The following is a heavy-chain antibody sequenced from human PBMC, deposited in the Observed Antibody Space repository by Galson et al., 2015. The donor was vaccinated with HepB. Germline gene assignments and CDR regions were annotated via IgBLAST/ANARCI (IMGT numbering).Heavy chain of an antibody. J-gene: IGHJ4*02. CDR3: VKGGGYSAIRGRGGFDS. CDR2: ITYDETNK. V-gene: IGHV3-30*04. D-gene: IGHD5-12*01. Sequence: SLRLSCAASGFTFNSYAMHWVRQAPGKGLQWVAVITYDETNKFYARSVKGRFTISRDNSGNTLFLHMNSLRPEDTALYNCVKGGGYSAIRGRGGFDSWGQGALVTVSS. CDR1: GFTFNSYA.